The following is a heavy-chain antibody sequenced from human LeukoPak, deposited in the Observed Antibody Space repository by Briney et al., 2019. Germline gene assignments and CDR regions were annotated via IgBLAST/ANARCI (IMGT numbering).Heavy chain of an antibody. J-gene: IGHJ4*02. Sequence: ASVKVSCKASGYTFTGYYMHWVRQAPGQGLEWMGWINPNSGGTNYAQKFQSRVTMTRDTSISTAYMELSRLRSDDTAVYYCARGAVVVAATTFYYWGQGTLVTVSS. D-gene: IGHD2-15*01. CDR2: INPNSGGT. CDR3: ARGAVVVAATTFYY. CDR1: GYTFTGYY. V-gene: IGHV1-2*02.